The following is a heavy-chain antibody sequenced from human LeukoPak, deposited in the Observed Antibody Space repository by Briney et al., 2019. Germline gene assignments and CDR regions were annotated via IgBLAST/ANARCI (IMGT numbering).Heavy chain of an antibody. J-gene: IGHJ4*02. Sequence: PSETLSLTCTVSGGSISSYYWSWIRQPPGKGLEWIGYIYYSGSTNYNPSLKSRVTISVDTSKNQFSLKLSSVTAADTAVYYCAVLGYWSGGSCYPYWGQGTLVTVSS. D-gene: IGHD2-15*01. CDR1: GGSISSYY. V-gene: IGHV4-59*01. CDR3: AVLGYWSGGSCYPY. CDR2: IYYSGST.